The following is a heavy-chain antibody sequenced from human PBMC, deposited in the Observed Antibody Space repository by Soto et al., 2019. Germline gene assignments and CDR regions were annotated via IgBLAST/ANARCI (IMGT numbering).Heavy chain of an antibody. J-gene: IGHJ6*02. Sequence: ASVKVSCKASGYTFTEYHMHWVRQAPGQGPEWMGIMNPNGGSTNYAPKFQGRVTMARDTSTSTVYMELSGLTSADTAIYYCARDRPYSGTWYGMDVWGQGITVTVSS. CDR3: ARDRPYSGTWYGMDV. D-gene: IGHD1-26*01. CDR2: MNPNGGST. CDR1: GYTFTEYH. V-gene: IGHV1-46*01.